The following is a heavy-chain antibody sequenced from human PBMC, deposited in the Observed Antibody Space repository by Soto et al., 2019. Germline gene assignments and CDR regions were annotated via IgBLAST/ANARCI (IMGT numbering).Heavy chain of an antibody. CDR1: GGSISSGGYS. V-gene: IGHV4-30-2*01. CDR3: ARVSSGGEFFDY. D-gene: IGHD3-10*01. J-gene: IGHJ4*02. CDR2: IYHSENT. Sequence: QLQLQESGSGLVKPSQTLSLTCGVSGGSISSGGYSWSWIRQPPGKGLEWIGYIYHSENTYYNPSLKSRVTISVDRAKNQFSLKLSSVTAADTAVYYCARVSSGGEFFDYWGQGTLVTVSS.